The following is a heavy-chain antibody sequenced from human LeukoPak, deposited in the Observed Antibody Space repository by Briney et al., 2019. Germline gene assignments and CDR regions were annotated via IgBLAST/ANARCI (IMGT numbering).Heavy chain of an antibody. CDR2: IYYSGST. V-gene: IGHV4-59*08. J-gene: IGHJ4*02. D-gene: IGHD1-26*01. CDR1: GGSISSYY. CDR3: ARGSGSYLFDY. Sequence: SETLSLTCTVSGGSISSYYWSWIRQPPGKGLEWIAYIYYSGSTNYNPSLKSRVTISVDTSKNQFSLKLSSVTAADTAVYYCARGSGSYLFDYWGQGTLVTVSS.